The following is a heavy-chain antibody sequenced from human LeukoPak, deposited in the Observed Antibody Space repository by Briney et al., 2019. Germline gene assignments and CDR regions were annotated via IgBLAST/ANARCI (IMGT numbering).Heavy chain of an antibody. J-gene: IGHJ4*02. CDR3: ARAIFPPSIAAAGTTVDY. Sequence: GGSLRLSCAASGFTFSSYAMHWVRQAPGKGLEWVAVISYDGSNKYYADSVKGRFTISRDNAKNSLYLQMNSLRAEDTAVYYCARAIFPPSIAAAGTTVDYWGQGTLVTVSS. V-gene: IGHV3-30-3*01. D-gene: IGHD6-13*01. CDR1: GFTFSSYA. CDR2: ISYDGSNK.